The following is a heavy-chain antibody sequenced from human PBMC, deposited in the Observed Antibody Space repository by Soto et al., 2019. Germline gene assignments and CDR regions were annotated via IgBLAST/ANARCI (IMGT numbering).Heavy chain of an antibody. CDR2: IYYSGST. J-gene: IGHJ4*02. Sequence: PSETLSLTCTVSGGSISSGGYYWNWIRQHPGKGLEWIGYIYYSGSTYYNPSLKSRVTISVDTSKNQFSLKLSSVTAADTAVYYCALSKGSYSILSFDYWGQGTLVTVSS. CDR3: ALSKGSYSILSFDY. CDR1: GGSISSGGYY. V-gene: IGHV4-31*03. D-gene: IGHD3-10*01.